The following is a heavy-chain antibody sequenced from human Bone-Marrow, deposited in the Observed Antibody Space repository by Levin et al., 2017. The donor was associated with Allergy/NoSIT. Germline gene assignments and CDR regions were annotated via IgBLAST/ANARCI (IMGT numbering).Heavy chain of an antibody. D-gene: IGHD4-17*01. Sequence: SETLSLTCTVSGGSVDSLNWWTWVRQPPGRGLEWIGEIYHRGNTNYNSSLQSRVTMSMDKSKNQFSLRLNSVTAADTAIYYCTTKFGDFRNWFDPWGQGILVTVSS. CDR2: IYHRGNT. V-gene: IGHV4-4*02. J-gene: IGHJ5*02. CDR1: GGSVDSLNW. CDR3: TTKFGDFRNWFDP.